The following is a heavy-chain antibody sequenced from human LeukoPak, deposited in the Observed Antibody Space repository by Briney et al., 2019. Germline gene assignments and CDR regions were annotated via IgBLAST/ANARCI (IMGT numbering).Heavy chain of an antibody. V-gene: IGHV4-30-2*01. D-gene: IGHD2-2*01. CDR2: IYHSGST. J-gene: IGHJ3*02. CDR3: ARALVPAAIAFDI. Sequence: SETLSLICTVSGRSISSGGYYWSWIRQPPAKGLEWIGYIYHSGSTYYNPSLKSRVTISVDRSKNQFSLKLSSVTAADTAVYYCARALVPAAIAFDIWGQGTMVTVSS. CDR1: GRSISSGGYY.